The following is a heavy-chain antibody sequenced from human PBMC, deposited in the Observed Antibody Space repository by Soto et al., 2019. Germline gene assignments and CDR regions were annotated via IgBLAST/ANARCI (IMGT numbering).Heavy chain of an antibody. Sequence: QVQLQESGPGLVKPSETLSLTCTVSGGSISSYYWSWIRQPPGKGLEWIGYIYYSWSTNYNPSLKRRVTISVDTSKTQFSLKLSSVTAADTAVYYCARASTVTTRGSRNNWFDPWGQGTLVTVSS. J-gene: IGHJ5*02. CDR3: ARASTVTTRGSRNNWFDP. V-gene: IGHV4-59*08. D-gene: IGHD4-17*01. CDR1: GGSISSYY. CDR2: IYYSWST.